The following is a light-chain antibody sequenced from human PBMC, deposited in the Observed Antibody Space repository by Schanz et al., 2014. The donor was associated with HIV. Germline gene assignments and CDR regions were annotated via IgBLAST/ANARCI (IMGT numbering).Light chain of an antibody. V-gene: IGKV3-15*01. J-gene: IGKJ1*01. CDR2: SAS. Sequence: EIVLTQSPGTLSLSPGDRATLSCRASQSVSSSYLPWYQQKPGQGPRLLIYSASTSATGIPARFSGSGSGTEFTLTISSLQSEDFAVYYCQQYNNWPTFGQGTKVEIK. CDR1: QSVSSSY. CDR3: QQYNNWPT.